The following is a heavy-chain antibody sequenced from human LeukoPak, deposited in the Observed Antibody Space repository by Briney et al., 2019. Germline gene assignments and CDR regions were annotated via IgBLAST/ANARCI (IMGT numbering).Heavy chain of an antibody. CDR3: ARDWDYGGNRYFDY. D-gene: IGHD4-23*01. V-gene: IGHV4-61*02. CDR2: IYTGGST. J-gene: IGHJ4*02. Sequence: SETLSLTCTVSGGSFGSGSYYWSRIRRPAGKSLEWIGRIYTGGSTNYNPSLKSRVTISLDTSNNQFSLKLSSVTAADTGVYYCARDWDYGGNRYFDYWGQGSLVTVSS. CDR1: GGSFGSGSYY.